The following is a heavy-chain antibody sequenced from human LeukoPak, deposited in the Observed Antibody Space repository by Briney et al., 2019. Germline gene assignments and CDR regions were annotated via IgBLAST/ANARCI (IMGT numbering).Heavy chain of an antibody. J-gene: IGHJ3*02. CDR2: IIPIFGTA. CDR1: GGTFSSYA. V-gene: IGHV1-69*13. D-gene: IGHD3-3*01. Sequence: GASVKVSCKASGGTFSSYAISWVRQAPGQGLEWKGGIIPIFGTANYAQKFQGRVTITADESTSTAYMELSSLRSDDTAVYYCARGMDINDFWSGYRNDAFDIWGQGTMVTVSS. CDR3: ARGMDINDFWSGYRNDAFDI.